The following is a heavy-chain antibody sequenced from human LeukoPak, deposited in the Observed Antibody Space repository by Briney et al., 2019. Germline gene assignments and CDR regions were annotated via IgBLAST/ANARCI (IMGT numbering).Heavy chain of an antibody. CDR3: ARGEFGYFDWLLSNYYGMDV. V-gene: IGHV1-69*06. Sequence: SVKVSCKASGGTFSSCAISWVRQAPGQGLEWMGGIIHIFGTANYAQKFQGRVTITADKSTSTAYMELSSLRSEDTAVYYCARGEFGYFDWLLSNYYGMDVWGKGTMVTVSS. CDR1: GGTFSSCA. J-gene: IGHJ6*04. D-gene: IGHD3-9*01. CDR2: IIHIFGTA.